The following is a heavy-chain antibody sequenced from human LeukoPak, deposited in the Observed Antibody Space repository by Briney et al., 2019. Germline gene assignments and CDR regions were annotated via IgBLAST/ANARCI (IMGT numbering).Heavy chain of an antibody. CDR3: AKDRQQLVSGKSYYMVV. CDR2: ISWDGGST. CDR1: GFTFDDYA. D-gene: IGHD6-13*01. V-gene: IGHV3-43D*03. J-gene: IGHJ6*03. Sequence: GGSLRLSCAASGFTFDDYAMHWVRQAPGKGLEWVPLISWDGGSTYYADSVKGRFTISRDNSKNSLYLQMNSLRAEDTALYYCAKDRQQLVSGKSYYMVVWGKGTTVTVSS.